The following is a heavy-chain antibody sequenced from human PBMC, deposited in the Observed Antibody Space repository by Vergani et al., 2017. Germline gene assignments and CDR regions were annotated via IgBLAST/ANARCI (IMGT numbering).Heavy chain of an antibody. CDR2: IYTSGST. D-gene: IGHD2-2*01. CDR1: GGSISSGSYY. J-gene: IGHJ3*02. Sequence: QVQLQESGPGLVKTSQTLSLTCTVSGGSISSGSYYWSWIRQPAGKGLEWIGRIYTSGSTNYNPSLKSRVTMSVDTSKNQFSLKLSSVTAADTAVYYCARDVRRDSSTSSYSAKRNAFDIWGQGTMVTVSS. V-gene: IGHV4-61*02. CDR3: ARDVRRDSSTSSYSAKRNAFDI.